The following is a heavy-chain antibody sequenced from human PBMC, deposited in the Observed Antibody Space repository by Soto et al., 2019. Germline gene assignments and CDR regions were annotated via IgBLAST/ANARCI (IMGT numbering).Heavy chain of an antibody. Sequence: QVQLVESGGGLVQPGRSLRLSCAASVFTFSFYGMHWVRQAPGKGLEWLAVISYDERNKFYADSVKGRFTISRDNSENTVSLQMNSLRTEDTAVYYCAKGGSSYSDPHDDWGQGALVTVSS. J-gene: IGHJ4*02. CDR2: ISYDERNK. CDR1: VFTFSFYG. CDR3: AKGGSSYSDPHDD. V-gene: IGHV3-30*18. D-gene: IGHD2-15*01.